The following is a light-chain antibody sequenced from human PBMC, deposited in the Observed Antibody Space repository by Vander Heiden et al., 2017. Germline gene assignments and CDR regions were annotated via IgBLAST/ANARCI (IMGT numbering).Light chain of an antibody. CDR3: PQSYSTPRT. J-gene: IGKJ1*01. CDR2: SPS. CDR1: QSVSNY. Sequence: DIQMTQSPSSLSASVGDPATITCRASQSVSNYLHWYQQKHGQDPQVLIYSPSNLQSGVPSRYSGRGCGRDFSLTIRSLQPADFASYYCPQSYSTPRTFGQGTKVEMK. V-gene: IGKV1-39*01.